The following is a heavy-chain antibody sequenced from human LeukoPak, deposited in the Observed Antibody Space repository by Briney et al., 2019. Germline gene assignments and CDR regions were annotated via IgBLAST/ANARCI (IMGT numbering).Heavy chain of an antibody. CDR2: IWYDGSKK. V-gene: IGHV3-33*03. Sequence: PGRSLRLSCAASGFSFSSYGMHWVRQAPGKGLGWVGVIWYDGSKKYYADSVKGRFTISRDNSKNTLYLQMNSLRAEDTALYYCVCPDGVVTPRAYYYGMDVWGQGTTVTVSS. CDR3: VCPDGVVTPRAYYYGMDV. CDR1: GFSFSSYG. D-gene: IGHD4-23*01. J-gene: IGHJ6*02.